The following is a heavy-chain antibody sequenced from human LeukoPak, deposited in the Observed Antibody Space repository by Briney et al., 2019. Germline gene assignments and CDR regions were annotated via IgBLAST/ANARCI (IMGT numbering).Heavy chain of an antibody. CDR3: ARGEVVDY. Sequence: SETLSLTCAVYGGSFSGYYWSWIRQPPGKGLEWIGEINHNGSTNYNPSLKSRVTIAVDTSKNQFSLKLSSVTAAETAVYYCARGEVVDYWGQGTLVTVSS. J-gene: IGHJ4*02. CDR1: GGSFSGYY. D-gene: IGHD2-15*01. CDR2: INHNGST. V-gene: IGHV4-34*01.